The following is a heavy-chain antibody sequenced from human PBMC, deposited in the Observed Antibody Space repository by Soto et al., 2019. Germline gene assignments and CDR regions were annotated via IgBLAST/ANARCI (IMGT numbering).Heavy chain of an antibody. Sequence: SVKVSCKASGYTFTSYGISWVRQAPGQGLEWMGGIIPIFGTANYAQKFQGRVTITADESTSTAYMELSSLRSEDTAVYYYARRFDEGYYYYGMDVWGQGTTVTVSS. J-gene: IGHJ6*02. D-gene: IGHD3-16*01. CDR1: GYTFTSYG. V-gene: IGHV1-69*13. CDR2: IIPIFGTA. CDR3: ARRFDEGYYYYGMDV.